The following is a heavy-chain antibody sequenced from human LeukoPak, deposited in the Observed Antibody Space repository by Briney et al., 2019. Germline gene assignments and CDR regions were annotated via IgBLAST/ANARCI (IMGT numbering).Heavy chain of an antibody. V-gene: IGHV3-21*01. CDR3: ARVTLTGYYAFDY. Sequence: GGSLRLSCAASGFTFSSYEMNWVRQAPRKGLEWVSSISSSSSYIYYTDSVKGRFTISRDNAKNSLYLQMNSLRAEDTAVYYCARVTLTGYYAFDYWGQGTLVTVSP. D-gene: IGHD3-9*01. J-gene: IGHJ4*02. CDR2: ISSSSSYI. CDR1: GFTFSSYE.